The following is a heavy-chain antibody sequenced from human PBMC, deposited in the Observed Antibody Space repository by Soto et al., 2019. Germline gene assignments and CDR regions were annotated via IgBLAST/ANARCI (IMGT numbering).Heavy chain of an antibody. V-gene: IGHV1-8*01. Sequence: QVQLVQSGAEVKKPGASVKVSCKASGYTFTSYDINWVRQATGQGLEWMGWMNPNSGNTGYAQKFQGRVTMTRNTSISTAYTELSSLRSEATAVYYCARVPQAYGRNSFDYWGQGTLVTVSS. D-gene: IGHD4-17*01. J-gene: IGHJ4*02. CDR2: MNPNSGNT. CDR3: ARVPQAYGRNSFDY. CDR1: GYTFTSYD.